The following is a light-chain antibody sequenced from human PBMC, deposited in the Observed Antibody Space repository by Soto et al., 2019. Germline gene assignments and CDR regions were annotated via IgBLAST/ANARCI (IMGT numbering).Light chain of an antibody. CDR1: DSVGTW. J-gene: IGKJ1*01. CDR2: KAS. CDR3: QRYNAYWT. V-gene: IGKV1-5*03. Sequence: DGQLTQSPSTLSASIGDRVIISCRASDSVGTWWAWYQQKPGKAPKVQIYKASSLENGVPSRFSSHKNETEFTLTISSQQPDDFATYYCQRYNAYWTFGQGTKVALK.